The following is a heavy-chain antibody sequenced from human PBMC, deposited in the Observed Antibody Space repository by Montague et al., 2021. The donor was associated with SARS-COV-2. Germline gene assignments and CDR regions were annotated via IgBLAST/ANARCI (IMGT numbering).Heavy chain of an antibody. J-gene: IGHJ6*02. CDR1: GGSLSSDCYY. Sequence: SLSLACTVSGGSLSSDCYYWIWIRPLPGKGLDWLVYFYYSGSTYYNPSFQVRVFISAVMSKIQFFLNLTSVTAADAAVYYCARDLGRTGYYYGLDVWGQGTTVTVSS. CDR3: ARDLGRTGYYYGLDV. D-gene: IGHD3/OR15-3a*01. CDR2: FYYSGST. V-gene: IGHV4-31*03.